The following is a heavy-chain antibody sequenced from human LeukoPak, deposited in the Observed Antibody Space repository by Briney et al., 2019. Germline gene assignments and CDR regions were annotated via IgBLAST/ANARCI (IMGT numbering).Heavy chain of an antibody. CDR1: GGSISSSSYY. V-gene: IGHV4-39*07. CDR2: IYYNGST. CDR3: ARGELLWFGANAFDI. D-gene: IGHD3-10*01. J-gene: IGHJ3*02. Sequence: SETLSLTCTVSGGSISSSSYYWGWIRQPPGKGLEWIGSIYYNGSTYYNPSLKSRVTISVDTSKNQFSLKLSSATAADTAVYYCARGELLWFGANAFDIWGQGTMVTVSS.